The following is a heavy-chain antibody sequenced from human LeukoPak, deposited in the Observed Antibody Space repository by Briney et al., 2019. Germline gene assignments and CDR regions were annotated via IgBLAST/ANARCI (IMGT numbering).Heavy chain of an antibody. D-gene: IGHD2-2*01. CDR1: GYTFTGYY. CDR3: ARGGRGWYCSSTSCYLFDY. Sequence: ASVKVSCKASGYTFTGYYMHWVRQAPGQGLEWMGWINPNSGGTNYAQKFQGRVTMTRDTSISTAYMELSRLRSDDTAVYYCARGGRGWYCSSTSCYLFDYWGQGTLVTVSS. CDR2: INPNSGGT. J-gene: IGHJ4*02. V-gene: IGHV1-2*02.